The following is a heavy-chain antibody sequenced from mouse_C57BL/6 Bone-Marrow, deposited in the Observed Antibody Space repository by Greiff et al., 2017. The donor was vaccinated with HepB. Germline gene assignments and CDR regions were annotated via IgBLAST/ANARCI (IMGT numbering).Heavy chain of an antibody. CDR2: INPYNGGT. CDR3: ARRSRTSDY. Sequence: VQLKQSGPVLVKPGASVKMSCKASGYTFTDYYMNWVKQSHGKSLEWIGVINPYNGGTSYNQKFKGKATLTVDKSSSTAYMELNSLTSEDSAVYYCARRSRTSDYWGQGTTLTVSS. V-gene: IGHV1-19*01. CDR1: GYTFTDYY. J-gene: IGHJ2*01.